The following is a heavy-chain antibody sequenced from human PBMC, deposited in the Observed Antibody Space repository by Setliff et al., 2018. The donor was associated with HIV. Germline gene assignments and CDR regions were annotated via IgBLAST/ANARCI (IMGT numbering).Heavy chain of an antibody. D-gene: IGHD3-9*01. V-gene: IGHV4-4*08. CDR2: IYTSGST. Sequence: PSETLSLTCTVSGGSISNYYWSWIRQPPGKGLEWIGYIYTSGSTDYNPSLKSRVTISVDTSKNQFSLKLSSVTAADTAVYYCAREGVLRYFDWAYWGQGTLVTVSS. CDR1: GGSISNYY. J-gene: IGHJ4*02. CDR3: AREGVLRYFDWAY.